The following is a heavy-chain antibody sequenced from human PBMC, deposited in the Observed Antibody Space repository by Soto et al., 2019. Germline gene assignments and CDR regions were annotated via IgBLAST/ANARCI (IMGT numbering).Heavy chain of an antibody. J-gene: IGHJ3*02. D-gene: IGHD2-15*01. CDR1: GYTFTSYA. Sequence: ASVKVSCKASGYTFTSYAMHWVRQAPGQRLEWMGWINAGNGNTKYSQKFQGRVTITRDTSASTAYMELSSLRSEDTAVYYCARETVVAAVNDAFDIWGQGTMVTVSS. CDR2: INAGNGNT. V-gene: IGHV1-3*01. CDR3: ARETVVAAVNDAFDI.